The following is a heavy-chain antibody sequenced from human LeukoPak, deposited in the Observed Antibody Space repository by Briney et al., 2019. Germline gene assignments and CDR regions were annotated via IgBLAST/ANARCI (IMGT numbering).Heavy chain of an antibody. Sequence: PSETLSLTCTVSGGSISFYYWSWIRQPAGKGLEWIGRIYTSGSTNYNPSLKSRVTISLDKSENQFSLKLSSVTAADTAVYYCARGTYYDSTAYYWFDPWGQGTLVTVSS. CDR1: GGSISFYY. J-gene: IGHJ5*02. CDR3: ARGTYYDSTAYYWFDP. CDR2: IYTSGST. V-gene: IGHV4-4*07. D-gene: IGHD3-22*01.